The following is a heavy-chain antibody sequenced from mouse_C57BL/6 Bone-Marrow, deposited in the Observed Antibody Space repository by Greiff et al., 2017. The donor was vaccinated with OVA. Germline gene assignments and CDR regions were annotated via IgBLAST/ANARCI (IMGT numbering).Heavy chain of an antibody. CDR2: IDPENGDT. D-gene: IGHD1-1*01. J-gene: IGHJ3*01. CDR1: GFNIKDDY. Sequence: EVKLMESGAELVRPGASVKLSCTASGFNIKDDYMHWVKQRPEQGLEWIGWIDPENGDTEYASKFQGKATITADTSSNTAYLQLSSLTSEDTAVYYCTFITTVVAWFADWGQGTLVTVSA. CDR3: TFITTVVAWFAD. V-gene: IGHV14-4*01.